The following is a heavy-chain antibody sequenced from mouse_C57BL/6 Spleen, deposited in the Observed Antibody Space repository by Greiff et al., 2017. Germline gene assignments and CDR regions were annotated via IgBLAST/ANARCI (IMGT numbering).Heavy chain of an antibody. CDR1: GYSITSGYD. Sequence: EVQLVESGPGMVKPSQSLSLTCTVTGYSITSGYDWHWIRHFPGNKLEWMGYISYSGSTNYNPSLKSRISITHDTSKNHFFLKLNSVTTEDTATYYCARGITTVVATRGAMDYWGQGTSVTVSS. V-gene: IGHV3-1*01. CDR3: ARGITTVVATRGAMDY. J-gene: IGHJ4*01. CDR2: ISYSGST. D-gene: IGHD1-1*01.